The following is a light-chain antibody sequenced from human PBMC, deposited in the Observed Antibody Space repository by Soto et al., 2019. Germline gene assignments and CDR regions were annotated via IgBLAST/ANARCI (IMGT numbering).Light chain of an antibody. Sequence: TVMTQSPATLSVSPRERATLSCRASQSVGSNLAWYQQKPGQAPRLLIYGASTRATGFPARFSGSGSGTEFTLTISSLQSEDFAVYNCQQYNNWPITFGQGTRLEI. CDR1: QSVGSN. CDR3: QQYNNWPIT. J-gene: IGKJ5*01. V-gene: IGKV3-15*01. CDR2: GAS.